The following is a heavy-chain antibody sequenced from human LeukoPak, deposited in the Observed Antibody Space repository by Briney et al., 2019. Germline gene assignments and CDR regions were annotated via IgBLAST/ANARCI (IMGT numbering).Heavy chain of an antibody. CDR3: ARDLLMTFNY. D-gene: IGHD2-21*02. Sequence: GASVKLSCKASGYTFTIYGNSWGRQPPGQGLEWMGWISAYNGNTNYAQKLQGRVTMTTDTSTSTAYMELRSLRSDDTAVYYCARDLLMTFNYWGQGTLVTVSS. J-gene: IGHJ4*02. CDR2: ISAYNGNT. CDR1: GYTFTIYG. V-gene: IGHV1-18*01.